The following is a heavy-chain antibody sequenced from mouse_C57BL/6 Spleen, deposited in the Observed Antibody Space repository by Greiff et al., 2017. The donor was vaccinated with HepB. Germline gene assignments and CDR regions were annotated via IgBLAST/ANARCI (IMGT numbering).Heavy chain of an antibody. J-gene: IGHJ4*01. CDR2: IWSGGST. CDR1: GFSLTSYG. CDR3: ASDYYGSTFMDY. V-gene: IGHV2-2*01. Sequence: QVQLKESGPGLVQPSQSLSITCTVSGFSLTSYGVHWVSQSPGKGLEWLGVIWSGGSTDYNAAFISRLSISKDNSKSQVFFKMNSLQADDTAIYYCASDYYGSTFMDYWGQGTSVTVSS. D-gene: IGHD1-1*01.